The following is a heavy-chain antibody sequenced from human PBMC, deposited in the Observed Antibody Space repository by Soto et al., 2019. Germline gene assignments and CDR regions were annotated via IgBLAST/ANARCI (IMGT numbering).Heavy chain of an antibody. Sequence: SETLSLTCTVTGDSINNRSYYWGWIRQPPGKGLEWIGRIYYSGSTYNNPSLKSRVSMSVDTSKNQLSLKLRSVTAADTALYYCARQRTSVVTQAYFDSWGQGSLVTVSS. J-gene: IGHJ4*02. CDR1: GDSINNRSYY. D-gene: IGHD2-21*02. CDR3: ARQRTSVVTQAYFDS. CDR2: IYYSGST. V-gene: IGHV4-39*01.